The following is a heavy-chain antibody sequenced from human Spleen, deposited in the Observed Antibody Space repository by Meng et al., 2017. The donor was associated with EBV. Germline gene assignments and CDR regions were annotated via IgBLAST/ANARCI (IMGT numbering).Heavy chain of an antibody. CDR1: GGTISSRNW. J-gene: IGHJ4*02. CDR3: ARDLTGYSADHY. V-gene: IGHV4-4*02. CDR2: IYHSGST. D-gene: IGHD3-9*01. Sequence: QWQLQRAGPGLVNASGTLALSCAVAGGTISSRNWWSWVRQPPGKGLEWIGEIYHSGSTNYNPSLKSRVTISVDKSKNQFSLKLSSVTAADTAVYYCARDLTGYSADHYWGQGTLVTVSS.